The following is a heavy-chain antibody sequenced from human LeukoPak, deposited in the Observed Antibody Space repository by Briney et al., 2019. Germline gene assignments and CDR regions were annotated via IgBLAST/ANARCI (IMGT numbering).Heavy chain of an antibody. J-gene: IGHJ4*02. Sequence: RASETLSLTCTVSGGSISSYYWSWIRQPAGKGLEWIGHIYNSGSTNYNPSLKGRVTMSVATSKNQFSLHLSSVTAADTAVYYCARSAFLVTAPGLYYFDYWGQGSLGSVSS. CDR1: GGSISSYY. V-gene: IGHV4-4*07. CDR3: ARSAFLVTAPGLYYFDY. D-gene: IGHD6-13*01. CDR2: IYNSGST.